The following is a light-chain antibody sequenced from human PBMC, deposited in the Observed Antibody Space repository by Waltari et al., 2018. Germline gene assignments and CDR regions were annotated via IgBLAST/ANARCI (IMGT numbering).Light chain of an antibody. CDR1: QTISSA. J-gene: IGKJ1*01. V-gene: IGKV1-39*01. CDR3: QQSYDTLWS. Sequence: DIEMTQSPSSLSASIGYTVSMTCRASQTISSALNWYQQKPGKAPKLIVYHASPLQNGVPSRFSGRGSGTNFALIINDLQPEDFGTYYCQQSYDTLWSFGPGTTVDIK. CDR2: HAS.